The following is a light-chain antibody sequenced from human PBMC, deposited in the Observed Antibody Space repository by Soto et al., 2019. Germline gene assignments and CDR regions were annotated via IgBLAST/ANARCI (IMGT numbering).Light chain of an antibody. CDR3: QQSYSIPYT. Sequence: DIQMTQSPSSLSASVGDRVIITCRASQNINNYLNWYQQKPGKAPKLLISAAYSLQSGVPSTFTGSRSGTDFTLTISSLQPEDYGTFYCQQSYSIPYTFGEGTKLEIK. CDR1: QNINNY. CDR2: AAY. V-gene: IGKV1-39*01. J-gene: IGKJ2*01.